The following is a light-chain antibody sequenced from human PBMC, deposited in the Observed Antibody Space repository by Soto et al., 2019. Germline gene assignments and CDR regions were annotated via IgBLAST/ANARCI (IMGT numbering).Light chain of an antibody. CDR3: TSYTSTSTPYV. CDR1: SSDVGRYTY. V-gene: IGLV2-14*01. J-gene: IGLJ1*01. CDR2: DVY. Sequence: QSVLTQPASVSGSPGQSITISCAGTSSDVGRYTYVSWYQQHPGKAPKLIIYDVYNRPSGVSTRFSGSKSGNTASLTISGLQAEDEADYYCTSYTSTSTPYVFGGWTKVTIL.